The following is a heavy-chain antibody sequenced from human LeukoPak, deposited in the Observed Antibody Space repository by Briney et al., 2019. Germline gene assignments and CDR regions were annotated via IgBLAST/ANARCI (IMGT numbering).Heavy chain of an antibody. D-gene: IGHD6-6*01. Sequence: ASVKVSCKVSGYTLTELSMHWVRQAPGKGLEWMGGFDPEDGETIYAQKFQGRVTMTEDTSTDTAYMELSSLRSEDTAVYYCARDAAEYSSSSYNWFDPWGQGTLVTVSS. CDR3: ARDAAEYSSSSYNWFDP. CDR1: GYTLTELS. V-gene: IGHV1-24*01. J-gene: IGHJ5*02. CDR2: FDPEDGET.